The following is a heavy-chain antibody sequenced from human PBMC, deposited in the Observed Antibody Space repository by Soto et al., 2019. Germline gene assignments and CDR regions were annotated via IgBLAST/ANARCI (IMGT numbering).Heavy chain of an antibody. D-gene: IGHD6-19*01. CDR3: ARVTGQWLGQRGAFDI. CDR2: INPNSGGT. J-gene: IGHJ3*02. Sequence: QVQLVQSGAEVKKPGASVKVSCKASGYNFTGYYMHWVRQAPGQGLEWMGWINPNSGGTNYAQKFQGRVTMPRDTSISTAYMELSRLRSDDTAVYYCARVTGQWLGQRGAFDIWGQGTMVTVSS. V-gene: IGHV1-2*02. CDR1: GYNFTGYY.